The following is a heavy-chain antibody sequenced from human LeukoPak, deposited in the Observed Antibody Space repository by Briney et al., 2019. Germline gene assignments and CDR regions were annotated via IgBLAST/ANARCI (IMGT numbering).Heavy chain of an antibody. V-gene: IGHV3-20*04. Sequence: PGGSLRLSCVASGFNFDDYVMNWVRQAPGKGLEWVSGINWNGGSRGYADSVKGRFTISRDNAKNSLYLQMNSLRPEDTAVYYCARDVVVVVATDSNFDYWGQGTLVTVSS. CDR2: INWNGGSR. CDR3: ARDVVVVVATDSNFDY. D-gene: IGHD2-15*01. J-gene: IGHJ4*02. CDR1: GFNFDDYV.